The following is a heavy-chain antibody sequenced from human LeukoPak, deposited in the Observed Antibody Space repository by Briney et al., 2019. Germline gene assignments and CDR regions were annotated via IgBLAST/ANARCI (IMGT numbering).Heavy chain of an antibody. CDR2: SSAYNGNT. J-gene: IGHJ5*02. CDR3: ARGYCSGGSCLHWFDL. V-gene: IGHV1-18*01. Sequence: GASVKVSCKASGYTFTSCGINWVRQAPGQGLEWMGWSSAYNGNTNYAQKLQGRVTMTADTSTSTAYMELRSLRSDDTAVYYCARGYCSGGSCLHWFDLWGQGTLVTVSS. D-gene: IGHD2-15*01. CDR1: GYTFTSCG.